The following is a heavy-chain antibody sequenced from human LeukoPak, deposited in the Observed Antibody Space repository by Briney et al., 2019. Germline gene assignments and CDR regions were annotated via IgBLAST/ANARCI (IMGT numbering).Heavy chain of an antibody. Sequence: PGRSLRLSCAASGFTLSSYGMHWVRQAPGKGLEWVAVIWYDGSNRYYGDSVKGRFTISRDIPKDTLFLQMDSLRAEDTAVYYCAREKGSVNWFAPWGQGPLATVSS. CDR3: AREKGSVNWFAP. CDR2: IWYDGSNR. CDR1: GFTLSSYG. J-gene: IGHJ5*02. V-gene: IGHV3-33*01. D-gene: IGHD2/OR15-2a*01.